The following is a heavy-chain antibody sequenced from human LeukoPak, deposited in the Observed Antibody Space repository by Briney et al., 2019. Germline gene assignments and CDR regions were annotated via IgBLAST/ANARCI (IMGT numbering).Heavy chain of an antibody. CDR2: IYHSGST. V-gene: IGHV4-4*02. CDR1: GGSISSGNW. D-gene: IGHD5/OR15-5a*01. CDR3: ARTRISGYSFCGFDI. J-gene: IGHJ3*02. Sequence: SGTLSLTCAVSGGSISSGNWWSWVRQPPGKGLERIGEIYHSGSTNHNPCLKSRVTISVDKSKNQFSLNRSSVTAADTAVYYWARTRISGYSFCGFDIWGHGTMVTVSS.